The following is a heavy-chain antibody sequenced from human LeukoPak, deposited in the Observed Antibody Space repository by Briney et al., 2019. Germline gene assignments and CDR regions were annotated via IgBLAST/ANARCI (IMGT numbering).Heavy chain of an antibody. Sequence: SETLSLTCTVYGGSISSYYWSWVRQPPGKGLEWIGFVYYTGSTNYSPSLKSRVTISVDTSKNQFSLKLSSVTAADTAVYYCARADYSSTWSHDYYYMDVWGKGTTVTVSS. CDR3: ARADYSSTWSHDYYYMDV. J-gene: IGHJ6*03. V-gene: IGHV4-59*08. CDR2: VYYTGST. CDR1: GGSISSYY. D-gene: IGHD6-13*01.